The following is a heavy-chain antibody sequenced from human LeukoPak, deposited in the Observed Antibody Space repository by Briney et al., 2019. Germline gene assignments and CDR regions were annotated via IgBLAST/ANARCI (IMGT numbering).Heavy chain of an antibody. V-gene: IGHV3-7*01. CDR2: IKQDGSEK. CDR1: GFTFSIYW. Sequence: PGGSLRLSCAASGFTFSIYWMGWVRQAPGKGLEWVANIKQDGSEKYYVDSVKGRFTISRDNAKNSLYLQMNSLRAEDTALYYCAREAGTGEYWGQGTLVTVSS. CDR3: AREAGTGEY. D-gene: IGHD6-19*01. J-gene: IGHJ4*02.